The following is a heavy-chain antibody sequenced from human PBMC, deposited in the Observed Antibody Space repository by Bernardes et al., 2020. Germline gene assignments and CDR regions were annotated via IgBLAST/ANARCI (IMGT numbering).Heavy chain of an antibody. D-gene: IGHD3-10*01. CDR3: AKNIIDKQPSGFKDAFDI. CDR1: GFTFDDYA. CDR2: ISWHGGRT. V-gene: IGHV3-9*01. J-gene: IGHJ3*02. Sequence: GGSLRLSCAASGFTFDDYAMHWVRQAPGKGLEWVSGISWHGGRTGYADSVKGRLTISRDNGKNSLFLQMNSLRPEDTALYYCAKNIIDKQPSGFKDAFDIWGQGKMVTVSS.